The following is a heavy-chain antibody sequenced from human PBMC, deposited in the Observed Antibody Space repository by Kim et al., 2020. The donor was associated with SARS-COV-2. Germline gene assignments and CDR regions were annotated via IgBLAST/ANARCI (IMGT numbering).Heavy chain of an antibody. CDR3: ARYCSSTSCYYASYFDY. CDR2: IKQDGSEK. J-gene: IGHJ4*02. V-gene: IGHV3-7*01. Sequence: GGSLRLSCAASGFTFSSYWMSWVRQAPGKGLEWVANIKQDGSEKYYVDSVKGRFTISRDNAKNSLYLQMNSLRAEDTAVYYCARYCSSTSCYYASYFDYWGQGTLVTVSS. CDR1: GFTFSSYW. D-gene: IGHD2-2*01.